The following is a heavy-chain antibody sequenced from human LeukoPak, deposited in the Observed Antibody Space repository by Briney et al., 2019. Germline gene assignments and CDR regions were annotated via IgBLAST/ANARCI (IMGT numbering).Heavy chain of an antibody. CDR2: INPNSGGT. Sequence: ASVKVSCEASGYTFTGYYMHWVRQAPGQGLEWMGWINPNSGGTNYAQKFQGRVTMTRDTSISTAYMELSRLRSDDTAVYYCALYSGYDFGFDYWGQGTLVTVSS. CDR3: ALYSGYDFGFDY. V-gene: IGHV1-2*02. D-gene: IGHD5-12*01. CDR1: GYTFTGYY. J-gene: IGHJ4*02.